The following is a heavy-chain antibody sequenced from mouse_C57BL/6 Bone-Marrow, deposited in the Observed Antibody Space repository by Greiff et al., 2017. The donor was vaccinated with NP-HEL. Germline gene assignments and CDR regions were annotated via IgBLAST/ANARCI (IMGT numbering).Heavy chain of an antibody. V-gene: IGHV5-9-1*02. CDR3: TRVPLYYDYDGFAY. Sequence: EVKLMESGEGLVKPGGSLKLSCAASGFTFSSYAMSWVRQTPEKRLEWVAYISSGGDYIYYADTVKGRFTISRDNARNTLYLQMSFLKSEDTAMYYCTRVPLYYDYDGFAYWGQGTLVTVSA. J-gene: IGHJ3*01. CDR2: ISSGGDYI. D-gene: IGHD2-4*01. CDR1: GFTFSSYA.